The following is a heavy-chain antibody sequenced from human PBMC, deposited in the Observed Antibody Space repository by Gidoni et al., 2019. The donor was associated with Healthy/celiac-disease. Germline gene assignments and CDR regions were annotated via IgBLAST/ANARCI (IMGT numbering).Heavy chain of an antibody. CDR1: GGSISSGDYY. CDR2: IYYSGST. CDR3: ARRSPRPYGSGSYVLFDY. D-gene: IGHD3-10*01. V-gene: IGHV4-30-4*01. J-gene: IGHJ4*02. Sequence: QVQLQESGPGLVKPSQTLSLTCTVSGGSISSGDYYWSWIRQPPGKGLEWIGYIYYSGSTYYNPSLKSRVTISVDTSKNQFSLKLSSVTAADTAVYYCARRSPRPYGSGSYVLFDYWGQGTLVTVSS.